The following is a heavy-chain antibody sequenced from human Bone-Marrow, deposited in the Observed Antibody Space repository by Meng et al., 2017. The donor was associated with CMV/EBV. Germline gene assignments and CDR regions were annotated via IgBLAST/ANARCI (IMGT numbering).Heavy chain of an antibody. Sequence: SCVASGFTFDDYGMSWVRQAPGKGLEWVSGINWNGGTTGYADSVKGRFTISRDNAKNSLYLQMNSLRAEDTALYYCARGIVGASRDAYRGQGTLVTVSS. D-gene: IGHD1-26*01. J-gene: IGHJ4*02. V-gene: IGHV3-20*04. CDR3: ARGIVGASRDAY. CDR2: INWNGGTT. CDR1: GFTFDDYG.